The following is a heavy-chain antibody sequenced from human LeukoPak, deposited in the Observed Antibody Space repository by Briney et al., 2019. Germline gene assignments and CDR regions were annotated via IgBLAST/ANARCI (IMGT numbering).Heavy chain of an antibody. CDR1: GFTVSSNY. CDR3: ARAVLDYYYMDV. Sequence: GGSLRLSCAASGFTVSSNYMSWVRQVPGKGLEWVSVIYSGGSTYYADSVKGRFTISRDNSKNTLYLQMNSLRAEDAAVYYCARAVLDYYYMDVWGKGTTVTVSS. CDR2: IYSGGST. V-gene: IGHV3-66*02. J-gene: IGHJ6*03. D-gene: IGHD5/OR15-5a*01.